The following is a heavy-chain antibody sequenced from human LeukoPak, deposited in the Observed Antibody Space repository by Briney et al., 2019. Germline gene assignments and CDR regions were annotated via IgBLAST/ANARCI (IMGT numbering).Heavy chain of an antibody. J-gene: IGHJ4*02. CDR1: GFTFTTSW. D-gene: IGHD4-11*01. Sequence: PGGSLRLSCAASGFTFTTSWMHWFRQAPGKGLVWVSRIESDGTSTTYADSVKGRFTISRDNAKNTLYLQMNSLRAEDTAMYYCARAPKDYNPYYFDYWGQGTLVTVSS. V-gene: IGHV3-74*01. CDR2: IESDGTST. CDR3: ARAPKDYNPYYFDY.